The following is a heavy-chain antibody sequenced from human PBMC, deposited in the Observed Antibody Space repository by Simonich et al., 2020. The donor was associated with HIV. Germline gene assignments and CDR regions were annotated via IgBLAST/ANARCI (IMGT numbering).Heavy chain of an antibody. D-gene: IGHD4-17*01. CDR2: INHSGST. Sequence: QVQLQQWGAGLLKPSETLSLTCAVYGGSFSGYYWSWIRQPPGKGRECIGEINHSGSTNYNPSLKSRVTISVDTSKNQFSLKLSSVTAADTAVYYCARRHPTTVTTPYFDYWGQGTLVTVSS. CDR3: ARRHPTTVTTPYFDY. J-gene: IGHJ4*02. CDR1: GGSFSGYY. V-gene: IGHV4-34*01.